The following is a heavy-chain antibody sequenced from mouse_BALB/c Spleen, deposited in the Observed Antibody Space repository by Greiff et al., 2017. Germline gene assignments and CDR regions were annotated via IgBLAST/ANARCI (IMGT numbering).Heavy chain of an antibody. J-gene: IGHJ4*01. Sequence: EVNLVESGGDLVKPGGSLKLSCAASGFTFSSYGMSWVRQTPDKRLEWVATISSGGSYTYYPDSVKGRFTISRDNAKNTLYLQMSSLKSEDTAMYYCARRGSSEAMDYWGQGTSVTVSS. D-gene: IGHD3-1*01. V-gene: IGHV5-6*02. CDR3: ARRGSSEAMDY. CDR2: ISSGGSYT. CDR1: GFTFSSYG.